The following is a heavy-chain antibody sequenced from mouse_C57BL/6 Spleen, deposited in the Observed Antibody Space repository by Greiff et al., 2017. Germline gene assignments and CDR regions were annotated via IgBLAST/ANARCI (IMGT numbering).Heavy chain of an antibody. CDR3: ARSAATVPPRGFDY. V-gene: IGHV1-64*01. CDR2: IHPNSGST. Sequence: VQLQQPGAELVKPGASVKLSCKASGYTFTSYWMHWVKQRPGQGLEWIGMIHPNSGSTNYNEKFKSKATLTVDKSSSTAYMQLSSLTSEDSAVYYCARSAATVPPRGFDYWGQGTTLTVSS. D-gene: IGHD1-1*01. J-gene: IGHJ2*01. CDR1: GYTFTSYW.